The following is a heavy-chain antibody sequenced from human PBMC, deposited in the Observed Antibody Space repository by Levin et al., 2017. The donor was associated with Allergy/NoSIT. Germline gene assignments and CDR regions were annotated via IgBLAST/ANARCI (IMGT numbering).Heavy chain of an antibody. V-gene: IGHV5-51*01. CDR1: AYSFTNYW. CDR3: ARRAGDAFDV. J-gene: IGHJ3*01. Sequence: GGSLRLSCEASAYSFTNYWIAWVRQMPGKGLEFMGRIYPGDSDITYSPSFQGQVTISVDKSISTAYLQWSALKASDTAMYFCARRAGDAFDVWGQGTMVTVSS. CDR2: IYPGDSDI.